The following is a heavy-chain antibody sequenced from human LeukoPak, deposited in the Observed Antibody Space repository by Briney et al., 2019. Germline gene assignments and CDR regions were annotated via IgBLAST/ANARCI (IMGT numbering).Heavy chain of an antibody. V-gene: IGHV4-34*01. CDR3: ARHQLCGGDCYSDAFDI. J-gene: IGHJ3*02. CDR2: INHSGST. CDR1: GGSFSGYY. Sequence: SETLSLTCAVYGGSFSGYYWSWIRQPPGKGLEWIGEINHSGSTNYNPSLKSRVTISVDTSKNEFSLKLSSVTAADTAVYYCARHQLCGGDCYSDAFDIWGQGTMVTVSS. D-gene: IGHD2-21*02.